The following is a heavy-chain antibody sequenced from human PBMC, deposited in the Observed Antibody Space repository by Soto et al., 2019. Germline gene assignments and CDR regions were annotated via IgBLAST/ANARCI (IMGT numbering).Heavy chain of an antibody. V-gene: IGHV6-1*01. J-gene: IGHJ4*02. CDR2: TYYRSNWRH. CDR3: ARGVAGSGFDL. Sequence: SPTLSLPCDISVGSVSSNTAAWNWIRSSPSRGLEWLGRTYYRSNWRHDYAVSVKSRITVNPDTSKNHFSLQLNSVTPDDTAVYYCARGVAGSGFDLWGQGTLVTVSS. D-gene: IGHD6-19*01. CDR1: VGSVSSNTAA.